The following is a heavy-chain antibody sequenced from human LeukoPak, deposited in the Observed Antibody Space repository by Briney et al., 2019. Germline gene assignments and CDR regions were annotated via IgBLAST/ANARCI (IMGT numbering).Heavy chain of an antibody. Sequence: ASVKVSCKASGYTFTSYGISWVRQAPGQGLKWMGWISAYNGNTNYEQKLQGRVTMTTDTSTSTAYMGLRSLRSDDTAVYYCARDLMGSWYGNYFEYWGQGTLVTVSS. V-gene: IGHV1-18*01. J-gene: IGHJ4*02. CDR2: ISAYNGNT. CDR3: ARDLMGSWYGNYFEY. D-gene: IGHD6-13*01. CDR1: GYTFTSYG.